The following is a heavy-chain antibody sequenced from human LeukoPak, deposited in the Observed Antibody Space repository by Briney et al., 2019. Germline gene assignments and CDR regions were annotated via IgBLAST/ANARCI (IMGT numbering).Heavy chain of an antibody. CDR1: GFTFSDYY. D-gene: IGHD3-22*01. J-gene: IGHJ4*02. V-gene: IGHV3-11*06. CDR2: ISSSSSYT. Sequence: GGSLRLSCAASGFTFSDYYMSWIRQAPGKGLEWVSYISSSSSYTNYADSVKGRFTISRDNAKNSLYLQMNSLRAEDTAVYYCARGLYYYDSSGYYNPVVFDYWGQGTLVTVSS. CDR3: ARGLYYYDSSGYYNPVVFDY.